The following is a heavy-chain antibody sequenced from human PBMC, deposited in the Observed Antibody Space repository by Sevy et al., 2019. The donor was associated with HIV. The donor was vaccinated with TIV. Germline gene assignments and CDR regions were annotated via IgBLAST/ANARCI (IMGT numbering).Heavy chain of an antibody. CDR2: IWYDGTNK. J-gene: IGHJ4*02. Sequence: GESLKISCAASGFTFSSYAMHWVRQAPGKGLEWVAVIWYDGTNKEYADSVKGRFTISRDNSKNTLYLQMNSLRAEDTAVYYCAREDIRVAGIGYYFHSWGQGTLVTVSS. CDR1: GFTFSSYA. V-gene: IGHV3-33*08. CDR3: AREDIRVAGIGYYFHS. D-gene: IGHD6-19*01.